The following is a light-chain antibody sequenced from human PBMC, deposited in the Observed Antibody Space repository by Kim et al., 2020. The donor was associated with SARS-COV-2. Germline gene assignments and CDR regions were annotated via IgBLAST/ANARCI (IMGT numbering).Light chain of an antibody. J-gene: IGKJ4*01. V-gene: IGKV1-5*01. Sequence: ASVGDRVTITCRASQSMSSWLASDQQKPGEAPKLLIYDASSFESGVPSRCSGSGSVTEFTLTISSLQPDDFATYYCQQYNSYSLTFGGGTKVDIK. CDR1: QSMSSW. CDR3: QQYNSYSLT. CDR2: DAS.